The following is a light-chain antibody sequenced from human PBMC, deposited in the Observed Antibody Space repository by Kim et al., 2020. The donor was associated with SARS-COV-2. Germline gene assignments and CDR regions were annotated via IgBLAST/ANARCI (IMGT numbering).Light chain of an antibody. Sequence: SVSPGERATLSCRASQSVSSNLAWYQQKPGQAPRLLIYGASTRATGIPARFSGSGSGTEFTLTISSLQSEDFAVYYCQQYNNWHTFGGGTKVDIK. J-gene: IGKJ4*01. V-gene: IGKV3-15*01. CDR3: QQYNNWHT. CDR2: GAS. CDR1: QSVSSN.